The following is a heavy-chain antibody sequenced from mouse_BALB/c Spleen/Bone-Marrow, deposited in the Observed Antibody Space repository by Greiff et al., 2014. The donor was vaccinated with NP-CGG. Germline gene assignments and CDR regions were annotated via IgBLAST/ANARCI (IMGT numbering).Heavy chain of an antibody. V-gene: IGHV1S56*01. D-gene: IGHD1-2*01. Sequence: VQVVESGPELVKPGASVRISCKASGYTFTSYYIHWVKQRPGQGLEWIGWIYPGNVNTKYNEKFKGKATLTADKSSSTAYMQLSSLTSEDSAVYFCARRVHYYGFYFDYWGQGTTLTVSS. J-gene: IGHJ2*01. CDR1: GYTFTSYY. CDR3: ARRVHYYGFYFDY. CDR2: IYPGNVNT.